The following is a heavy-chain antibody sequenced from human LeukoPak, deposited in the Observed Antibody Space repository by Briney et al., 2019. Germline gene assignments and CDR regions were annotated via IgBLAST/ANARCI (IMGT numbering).Heavy chain of an antibody. CDR3: AKGGAARPTSNDY. V-gene: IGHV3-23*01. Sequence: GGSLRLSCVASGFPFSNYAMSWVRQAPGKGLECVSVISGDAGTTYYADSVKGRFTISRDNSKNTLYLQMNSLRAEDTAVYYCAKGGAARPTSNDYWGQGTLVTVSS. CDR1: GFPFSNYA. D-gene: IGHD6-6*01. J-gene: IGHJ4*02. CDR2: ISGDAGTT.